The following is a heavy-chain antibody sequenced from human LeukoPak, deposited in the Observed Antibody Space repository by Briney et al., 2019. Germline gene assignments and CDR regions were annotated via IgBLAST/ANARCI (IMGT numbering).Heavy chain of an antibody. CDR2: IYYSGST. CDR3: ARVGGYDFWSGFVGAFDI. Sequence: SETLSLTCTVSGGSISSYYWSWIRQPPGKGLEWIGYIYYSGSTNYNPSLKSRVTISVDTSKNQFSLRLSSVTAADTAVYYCARVGGYDFWSGFVGAFDIWGQGTMVAVSS. D-gene: IGHD3-3*01. CDR1: GGSISSYY. J-gene: IGHJ3*02. V-gene: IGHV4-59*01.